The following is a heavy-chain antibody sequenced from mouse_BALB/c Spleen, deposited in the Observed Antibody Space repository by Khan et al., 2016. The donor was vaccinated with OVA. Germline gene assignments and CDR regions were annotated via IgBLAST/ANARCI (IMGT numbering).Heavy chain of an antibody. J-gene: IGHJ3*01. CDR1: GYTFTSYW. V-gene: IGHV1S132*01. D-gene: IGHD2-2*01. Sequence: VKLLESGAELVKPGASVKLSCKTSGYTFTSYWIQWVKQRPGQGLGWIGQIFPGTGTTYYTENFKGQATLTVDTSSSTAYLQVSSLTSEDAAVYFCARGYFGNDEFVYWGQGTLVTVSP. CDR3: ARGYFGNDEFVY. CDR2: IFPGTGTT.